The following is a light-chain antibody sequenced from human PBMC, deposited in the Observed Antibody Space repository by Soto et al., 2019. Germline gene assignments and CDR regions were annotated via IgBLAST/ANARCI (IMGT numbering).Light chain of an antibody. V-gene: IGKV3D-15*01. CDR2: GAF. J-gene: IGKJ5*01. CDR3: QQRNIWPPVT. CDR1: QNVRNN. Sequence: EIVMTQSPATLSVSPGERATLSCRASQNVRNNLAWYQQKPGQPPRLLIYGAFNRAAGIPARFSGSGSGTDFTLTISSLEPEDSAVYYCQQRNIWPPVTFGQGTRLEIK.